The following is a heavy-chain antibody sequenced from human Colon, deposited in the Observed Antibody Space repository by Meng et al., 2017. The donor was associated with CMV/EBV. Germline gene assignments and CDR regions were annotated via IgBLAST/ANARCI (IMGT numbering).Heavy chain of an antibody. CDR3: ARGWPPDY. D-gene: IGHD6-13*01. V-gene: IGHV3-74*03. CDR2: ISHDGTIT. J-gene: IGHJ4*02. CDR1: GFTFSSDV. Sequence: GESLKISCAASGFTFSSDVMHWVRQAPGKGLVWVARISHDGTITTYVDSLKGRFTLSRDNAQNSVYLQMDSLTAEDTAIYYCARGWPPDYWGQGTLVTVSS.